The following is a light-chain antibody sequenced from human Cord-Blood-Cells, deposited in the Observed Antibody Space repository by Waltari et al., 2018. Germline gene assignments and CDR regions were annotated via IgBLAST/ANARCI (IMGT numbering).Light chain of an antibody. J-gene: IGLJ1*01. CDR3: NSRDSSGNHYV. CDR1: SLRSYN. V-gene: IGLV3-19*01. Sequence: SSELTQDPAVSVALGQTVRITCTGDSLRSYNASWYQQKPGQAPVLVIYGKNNRPSGIPDRFSGSSSGNTASLTISGAQAEDEADYYCNSRDSSGNHYVFGTGTKVTVL. CDR2: GKN.